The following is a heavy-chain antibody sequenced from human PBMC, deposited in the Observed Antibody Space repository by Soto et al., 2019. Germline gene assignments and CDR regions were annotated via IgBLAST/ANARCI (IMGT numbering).Heavy chain of an antibody. V-gene: IGHV4-39*01. CDR1: GGSISSSSYY. CDR3: ARRTTYNWNDGHYFDY. J-gene: IGHJ4*02. D-gene: IGHD1-20*01. Sequence: PSETLSLTCTVSGGSISSSSYYWGWIRQPPGKGLEWIGSIYYSGSTYYNPSLKSRVTISVDTSKNQFSLKLSSVTAADTAVYYCARRTTYNWNDGHYFDYSGQGTLVTVSS. CDR2: IYYSGST.